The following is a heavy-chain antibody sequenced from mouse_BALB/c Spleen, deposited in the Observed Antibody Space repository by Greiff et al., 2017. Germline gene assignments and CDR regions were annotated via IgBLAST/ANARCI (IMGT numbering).Heavy chain of an antibody. CDR2: IYPGGGYT. Sequence: VQLQQPGAELVRPGTSVKISCKASGYTFTNYWLGWVKQRPGHGLEWIGDIYPGGGYTNYNEKFKGKATLTADTSSSTAYMQLSSLTSEDSAVYFCARDYYGSSWFAYWGQGTLVTVSA. D-gene: IGHD1-2*01. V-gene: IGHV1-63*02. CDR1: GYTFTNYW. CDR3: ARDYYGSSWFAY. J-gene: IGHJ3*01.